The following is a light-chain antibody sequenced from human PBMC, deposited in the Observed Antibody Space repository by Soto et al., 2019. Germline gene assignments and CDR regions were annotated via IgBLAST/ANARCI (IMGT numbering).Light chain of an antibody. V-gene: IGKV1-39*01. CDR2: AAS. Sequence: DIQMTQSPSSLSASVGDRVTITCRASQSIATYLNWYQQKPGKAPKLLIYAASSLQSGVPSRFSGSGSGTDFTLTISSLQPEDFATYYRQQSYDTPQTFGQGTKVEIK. CDR3: QQSYDTPQT. J-gene: IGKJ1*01. CDR1: QSIATY.